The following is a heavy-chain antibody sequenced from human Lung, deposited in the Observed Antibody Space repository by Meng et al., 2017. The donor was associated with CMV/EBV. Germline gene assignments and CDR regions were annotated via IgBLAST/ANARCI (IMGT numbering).Heavy chain of an antibody. Sequence: QVPPQDAGPGLVKPSQTLSLTCTVSCGSIVSCGYYWSWIRQHPGKGLEWIGYIYYTGSTFYNPSLKSRVTISVDTSKNQFSLKLIPATAADTAVYYCAREAGRDGYATPKFDYWGQGTLVTVSS. D-gene: IGHD5-24*01. CDR3: AREAGRDGYATPKFDY. CDR2: IYYTGST. V-gene: IGHV4-31*03. J-gene: IGHJ4*02. CDR1: CGSIVSCGYY.